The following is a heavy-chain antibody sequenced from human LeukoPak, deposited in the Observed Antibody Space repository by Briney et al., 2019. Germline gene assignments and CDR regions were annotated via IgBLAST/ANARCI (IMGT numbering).Heavy chain of an antibody. CDR1: GYTFTSYY. J-gene: IGHJ4*02. V-gene: IGHV1-46*01. Sequence: GASVKVSCKASGYTFTSYYMHWVRQAPGQGLEWMGIINPSGGSTSYAQKFQGRVTITRDMSTSTAYMELSSLRSEDTAVYYCAADPYYDLNFSNWGQGTLVTVSS. D-gene: IGHD3-3*01. CDR3: AADPYYDLNFSN. CDR2: INPSGGST.